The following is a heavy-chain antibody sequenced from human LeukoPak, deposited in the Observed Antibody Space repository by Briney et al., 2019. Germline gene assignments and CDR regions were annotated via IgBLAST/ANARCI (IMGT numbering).Heavy chain of an antibody. Sequence: PSETLSLTCTVSGGSISSYYWSWIRQPAGKGLEWIGEINHSGSTNYNPSLKSRVTISVDTSKNQFSLKLSSVTAADTAVYYCAREGEDGHYDILTGFYNYWGQGTLVTVSS. CDR1: GGSISSYY. V-gene: IGHV4-34*01. CDR2: INHSGST. D-gene: IGHD3-9*01. CDR3: AREGEDGHYDILTGFYNY. J-gene: IGHJ4*02.